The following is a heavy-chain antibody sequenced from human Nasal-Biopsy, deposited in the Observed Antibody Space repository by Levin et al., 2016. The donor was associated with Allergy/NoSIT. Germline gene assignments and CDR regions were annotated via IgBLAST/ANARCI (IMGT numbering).Heavy chain of an antibody. CDR3: ASDLTSPKGTWHLQRIPI. V-gene: IGHV4-59*01. D-gene: IGHD5-24*01. CDR2: FHYSGRI. Sequence: SETLSLTCTVSGDSISRFSWNWIRQSPGKGLEWIGCFHYSGRINYNPSLKSRVSISLDTSMNQFSLRLNSVTAADAAVYYCASDLTSPKGTWHLQRIPIWGQGARVIVSS. J-gene: IGHJ4*02. CDR1: GDSISRFS.